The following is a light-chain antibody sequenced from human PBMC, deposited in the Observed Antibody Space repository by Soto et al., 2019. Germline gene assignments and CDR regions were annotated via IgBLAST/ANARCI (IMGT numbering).Light chain of an antibody. CDR1: QSVGAN. J-gene: IGKJ2*01. V-gene: IGKV3-15*01. CDR3: QHYSKWPPYT. CDR2: GAS. Sequence: EIVMTQSPATLSVSPGERATLSCRASQSVGANLTWYQQKRGQAPRLLIYGASMRATGVPARFSGSGYGTEFTLTISSLQSEDFAIYYCQHYSKWPPYTFGQGT.